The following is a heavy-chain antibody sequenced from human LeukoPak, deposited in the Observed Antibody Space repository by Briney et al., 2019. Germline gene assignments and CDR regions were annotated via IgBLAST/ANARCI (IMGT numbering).Heavy chain of an antibody. Sequence: SETLSLTCAVYGGSFSGFYWGWIRQPPMKGLEWIGEINHSGSTNYNTSLKSRVTISVDTSKNQFSLKLTSVTAADTAVYYCARGAGDYARYYFDHWGQGTLVTVSS. CDR2: INHSGST. J-gene: IGHJ4*02. D-gene: IGHD4-17*01. CDR1: GGSFSGFY. CDR3: ARGAGDYARYYFDH. V-gene: IGHV4-34*01.